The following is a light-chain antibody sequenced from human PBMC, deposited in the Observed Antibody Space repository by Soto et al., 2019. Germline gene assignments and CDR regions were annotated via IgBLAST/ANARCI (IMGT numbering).Light chain of an antibody. CDR3: QQYGTSPIT. J-gene: IGKJ5*01. Sequence: ENVLTQSPGTLSLSPGERATLSCRASQTVSSYLTWYQQRPGQAPRLLIYAASKRATGIPDRFSGSGSGTDFTLTISTLEPEDFALYYCQQYGTSPITFGQGTRLEIK. CDR2: AAS. V-gene: IGKV3-20*01. CDR1: QTVSSY.